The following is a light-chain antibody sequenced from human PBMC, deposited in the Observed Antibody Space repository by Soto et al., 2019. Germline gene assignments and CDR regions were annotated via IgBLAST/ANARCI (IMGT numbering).Light chain of an antibody. V-gene: IGLV2-11*01. CDR1: SSDVGGYDY. J-gene: IGLJ3*02. Sequence: QSALTQPRSVSGSPGQSVTISCTGTSSDVGGYDYVSWFQHHPGKVPKLMIYDVTKRPSGVPDRFSASKSGNTASLTISGLRAEDEADYYCCSYGGYFWVFGGGTKVTVL. CDR2: DVT. CDR3: CSYGGYFWV.